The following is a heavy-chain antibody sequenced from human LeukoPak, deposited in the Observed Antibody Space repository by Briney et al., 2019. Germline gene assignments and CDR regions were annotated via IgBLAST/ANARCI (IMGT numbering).Heavy chain of an antibody. J-gene: IGHJ6*03. CDR2: IHYSGTT. D-gene: IGHD2-8*01. CDR1: GGSISSHY. V-gene: IGHV4-59*11. Sequence: KASETLSLTCTVSGGSISSHYWSWIRQPPGKGLEWIGYIHYSGTTNYNLSLKSRVTISVDTSKNQFSLKVSSVTAADTAVYYCARDGVHQGGYYSYYMDVWGKGTTVTVSS. CDR3: ARDGVHQGGYYSYYMDV.